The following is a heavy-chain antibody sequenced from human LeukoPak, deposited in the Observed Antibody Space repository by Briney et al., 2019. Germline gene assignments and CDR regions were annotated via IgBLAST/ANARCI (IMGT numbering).Heavy chain of an antibody. J-gene: IGHJ3*02. D-gene: IGHD3-9*01. CDR2: INPNSGGT. V-gene: IGHV1-2*02. CDR3: ARRRVYDILTSYAFDI. Sequence: ASVKVSCKASGYTFTGYYMHWVRQSPGQGLEWMGWINPNSGGTNYAQKFQGRVTMTRDTSISTAYMELSSLRSDDTTVYYCARRRVYDILTSYAFDIWGQGTMVTVSS. CDR1: GYTFTGYY.